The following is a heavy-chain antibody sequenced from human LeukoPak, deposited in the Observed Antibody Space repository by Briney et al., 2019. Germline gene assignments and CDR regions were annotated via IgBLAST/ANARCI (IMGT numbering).Heavy chain of an antibody. V-gene: IGHV3-48*01. CDR1: EFTFNSFS. CDR3: ARVLDDYVWGSYRYLDY. CDR2: ISTSGSII. D-gene: IGHD3-16*02. Sequence: GGSLRLSCAASEFTFNSFSMNWVRQAPGKGLEWVSYISTSGSIIYYADSVKGRFTISRDNAKNSLYLQMNSLRAEDTAVYYCARVLDDYVWGSYRYLDYWGQGTLVTVSS. J-gene: IGHJ4*02.